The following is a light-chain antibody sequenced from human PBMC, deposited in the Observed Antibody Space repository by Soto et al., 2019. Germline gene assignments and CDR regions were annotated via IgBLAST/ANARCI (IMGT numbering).Light chain of an antibody. J-gene: IGKJ4*01. CDR2: DAS. CDR3: QQRRDWPLT. CDR1: QSVSSY. Sequence: EIVLTQSPATLSLSPGERATLSCRASQSVSSYFAWYQQKPGQAPRLLIYDASRNAPGIPARFSGSGSGTDFTLTISSLEPEDFAVYYCQQRRDWPLTFGGGTRVEVK. V-gene: IGKV3-11*01.